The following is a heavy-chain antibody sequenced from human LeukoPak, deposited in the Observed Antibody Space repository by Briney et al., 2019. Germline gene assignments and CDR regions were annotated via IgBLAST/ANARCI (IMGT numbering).Heavy chain of an antibody. CDR1: GFTFSSHA. V-gene: IGHV3-48*01. CDR2: IGIDSGNT. J-gene: IGHJ4*02. Sequence: GGSLRLSCTASGFTFSSHAMTWVRQAPGKGLEWISYIGIDSGNTKYADSVRGRFTISADKAKNSLYLQMNSLRVEDTAVYYCARDHNYAFDNWGQGTLVSVAS. CDR3: ARDHNYAFDN. D-gene: IGHD1-1*01.